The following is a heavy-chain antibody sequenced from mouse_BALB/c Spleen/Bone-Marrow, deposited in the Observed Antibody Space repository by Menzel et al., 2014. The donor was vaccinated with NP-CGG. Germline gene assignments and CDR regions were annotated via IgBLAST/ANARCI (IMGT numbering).Heavy chain of an antibody. Sequence: VQLQQSGTVLARPGASVKMSCKASGYSFTSYWTHWVKRRPGQGLEWIGAIYPGNSDTSYNQKFKAKAKLTAVTSASTAYMELSSLTNEDSAVYYCTREGTVEEVWAMDYWGQGTSVTVSS. D-gene: IGHD1-1*01. V-gene: IGHV1-5*01. CDR3: TREGTVEEVWAMDY. CDR1: GYSFTSYW. J-gene: IGHJ4*01. CDR2: IYPGNSDT.